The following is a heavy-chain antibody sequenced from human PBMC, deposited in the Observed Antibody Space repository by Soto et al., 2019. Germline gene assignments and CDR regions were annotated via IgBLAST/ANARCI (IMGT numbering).Heavy chain of an antibody. CDR3: TTVGDYGDYYYGMDV. V-gene: IGHV3-15*01. CDR1: GFTFSNAW. CDR2: IKSKTDGGTT. Sequence: GSLRLSCAASGFTFSNAWMSWVRQAPGKGLEWVGRIKSKTDGGTTGYAAPVKGRFTISRDDSKNTLYLQMNSLKTEDTAVYYCTTVGDYGDYYYGMDVWGQGTTVTVSS. D-gene: IGHD4-17*01. J-gene: IGHJ6*02.